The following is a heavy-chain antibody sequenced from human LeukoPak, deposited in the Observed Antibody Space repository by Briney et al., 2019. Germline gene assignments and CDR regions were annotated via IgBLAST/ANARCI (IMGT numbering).Heavy chain of an antibody. CDR3: ARPGYCSSSSCYSFLN. CDR1: GYSFTSYW. Sequence: GESLKISCKGSGYSFTSYWIGWVRQVPGKGLEWMGIIYPGDSDTRYSPSFQGQVTISADKSISTAYLQWSSLKASDTAMYYCARPGYCSSSSCYSFLNWGQGTLVTVSS. J-gene: IGHJ4*02. D-gene: IGHD2-2*01. CDR2: IYPGDSDT. V-gene: IGHV5-51*01.